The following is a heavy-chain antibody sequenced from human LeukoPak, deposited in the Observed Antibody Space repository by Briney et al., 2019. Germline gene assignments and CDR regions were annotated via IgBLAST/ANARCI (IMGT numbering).Heavy chain of an antibody. V-gene: IGHV3-66*01. Sequence: GGSLRLSCAASGFTVSSNYMSWVRQAPGKGLEWVSVIYSGGSTYYADSVKGRFTISRDNSKNTLYLQMNSLRAEDTAVYYCARTYDILTGYYPYYYYYGMDVWGQGTTVTVSS. CDR1: GFTVSSNY. J-gene: IGHJ6*02. CDR2: IYSGGST. CDR3: ARTYDILTGYYPYYYYYGMDV. D-gene: IGHD3-9*01.